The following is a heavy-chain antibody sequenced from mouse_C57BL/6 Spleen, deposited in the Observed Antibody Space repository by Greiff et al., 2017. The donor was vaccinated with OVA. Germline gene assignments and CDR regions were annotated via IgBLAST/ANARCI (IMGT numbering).Heavy chain of an antibody. CDR2: IYPGDGDT. Sequence: QVQLQQSGAELVKPGASVKISCKASGYAFSSYWMNWVKQRPGKGLEWIGQIYPGDGDTNYNGKFKGKATLTADKSSSTAYMQLSSLTSEDSAVYFCARWGDTTVVATDYWGQGTTLTVSS. V-gene: IGHV1-80*01. CDR3: ARWGDTTVVATDY. J-gene: IGHJ2*01. D-gene: IGHD1-1*01. CDR1: GYAFSSYW.